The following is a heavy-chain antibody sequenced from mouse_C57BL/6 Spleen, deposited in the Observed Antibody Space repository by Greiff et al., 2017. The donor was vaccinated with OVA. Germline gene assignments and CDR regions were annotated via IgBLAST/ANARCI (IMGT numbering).Heavy chain of an antibody. CDR1: GYAFSSSW. J-gene: IGHJ4*01. Sequence: VKLQQSGPELVKPGASVKISCKASGYAFSSSWMNWVKQRPGKGLEWIGRIYPGDGDTNYNGKFKGKATLTADKSSSTAYMQLSSLTSEDSAVYFCARKGQLGYAMDYWGQGTSVTVSS. CDR2: IYPGDGDT. D-gene: IGHD3-3*01. CDR3: ARKGQLGYAMDY. V-gene: IGHV1-82*01.